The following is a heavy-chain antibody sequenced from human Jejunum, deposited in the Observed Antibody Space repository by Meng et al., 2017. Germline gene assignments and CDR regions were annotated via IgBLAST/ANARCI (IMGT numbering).Heavy chain of an antibody. CDR2: IYHSAST. Sequence: SLPICVSGVSIGWNQWTTGIALPLGQVLYWDGDIYHSASTHYSPSLQSGVTITIYNSKNRFSLSLNSVTDSDTAIYYCARADYVRYFDLWGRGTLVTVSS. D-gene: IGHD3-10*02. V-gene: IGHV4-4*02. J-gene: IGHJ2*01. CDR3: ARADYVRYFDL. CDR1: GVSIGWNQW.